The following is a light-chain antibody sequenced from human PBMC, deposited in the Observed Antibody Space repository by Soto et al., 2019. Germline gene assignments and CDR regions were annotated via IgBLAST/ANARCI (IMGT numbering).Light chain of an antibody. J-gene: IGKJ4*01. CDR3: LQLNFYPLT. V-gene: IGKV1-9*01. CDR2: AAS. Sequence: DIQLTQSPSFLSASVGDRVTITCRASQGVNSYLAWYQQNPGKAPKLLIYAASTLQSGVPSRFSGSGFGTEFTLTVSSLQLEDFATYYSLQLNFYPLTFGGGTKVEIK. CDR1: QGVNSY.